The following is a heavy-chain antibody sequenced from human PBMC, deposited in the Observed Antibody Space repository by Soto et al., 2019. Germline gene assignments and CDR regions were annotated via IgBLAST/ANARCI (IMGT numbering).Heavy chain of an antibody. CDR1: VGSISSGGYY. CDR3: ARDSSLAAANWVDP. CDR2: IYYSGST. D-gene: IGHD6-13*01. V-gene: IGHV4-31*03. J-gene: IGHJ5*02. Sequence: PSETLSLTCTVSVGSISSGGYYWSWIRQHPGKGLEWIGYIYYSGSTYYNPSLKSRVTISVDTSKNQFSLKLSSVTAADTAVYYCARDSSLAAANWVDPWGQGSLVTVSS.